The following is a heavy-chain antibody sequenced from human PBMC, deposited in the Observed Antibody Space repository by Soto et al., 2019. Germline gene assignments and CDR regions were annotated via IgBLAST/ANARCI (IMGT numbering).Heavy chain of an antibody. CDR2: IYYSGST. J-gene: IGHJ5*02. Sequence: SETLSLTCTVSGGSISSYYWSWIRQPPGKGLEWIGYIYYSGSTNYNPSLKSRVTISVDTSKNRFSLKLSSVTAADTAVYYCARAAAAGNFHWFDPWGQGTLVTVSS. V-gene: IGHV4-59*01. CDR3: ARAAAAGNFHWFDP. CDR1: GGSISSYY. D-gene: IGHD6-13*01.